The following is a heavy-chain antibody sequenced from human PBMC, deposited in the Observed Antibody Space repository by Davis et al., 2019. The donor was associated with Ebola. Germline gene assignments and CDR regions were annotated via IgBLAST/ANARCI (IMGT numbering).Heavy chain of an antibody. V-gene: IGHV4-31*03. J-gene: IGHJ6*03. CDR3: ARDLRYDSSGYDYYFYMTS. Sequence: PSETLSLTCTVSGGSISRGGSYWTWIRQHPGKGLEWIGYIYYSGSTYYKPSLKIRVTITLDTYKNQLSLNLYSVTAADTTVYYCARDLRYDSSGYDYYFYMTSGAKGRRSPSP. D-gene: IGHD3-22*01. CDR1: GGSISRGGSY. CDR2: IYYSGST.